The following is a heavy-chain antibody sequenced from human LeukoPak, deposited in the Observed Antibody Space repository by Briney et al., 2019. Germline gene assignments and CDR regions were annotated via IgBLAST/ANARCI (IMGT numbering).Heavy chain of an antibody. CDR1: GFTFSTYA. J-gene: IGHJ4*02. CDR3: AKAVAGRFDY. CDR2: INDGGGYT. D-gene: IGHD6-19*01. V-gene: IGHV3-23*01. Sequence: GGSLRLSCAAPGFTFSTYALSWVRQAPGKGLEWVSAINDGGGYTYYADSVEGRFTISRDNSKNTLYLQMHSLRAADTALYYCAKAVAGRFDYWGQGALVTVSS.